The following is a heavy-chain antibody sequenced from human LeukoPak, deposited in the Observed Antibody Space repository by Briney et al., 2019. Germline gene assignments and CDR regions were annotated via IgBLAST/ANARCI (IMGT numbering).Heavy chain of an antibody. Sequence: GGSLRLSCAASGFSISDYYMSWIRQAPGKGLEWIAYISSSVSTIYYTDSVKGRFTISRDNANNSLYLQMDSLRAEDTAVYYCTRRRDYGDSWGQGTLVTVSS. CDR1: GFSISDYY. CDR3: TRRRDYGDS. CDR2: ISSSVSTI. V-gene: IGHV3-11*01. J-gene: IGHJ4*02.